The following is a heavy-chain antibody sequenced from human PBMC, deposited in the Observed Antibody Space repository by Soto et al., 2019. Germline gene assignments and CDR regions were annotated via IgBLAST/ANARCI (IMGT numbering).Heavy chain of an antibody. CDR3: ARGPSTNYYLDR. D-gene: IGHD1-1*01. CDR2: IYHTGSS. CDR1: GASMSSGGYY. Sequence: SETLSLTCTVSGASMSSGGYYWTWIRQSPVKGLEWIGYIYHTGSSNYNPSLKNRVTISVDKSKNQFSLTLSSVTAADTAVYYCARGPSTNYYLDRWGQGTLVTVSS. J-gene: IGHJ4*02. V-gene: IGHV4-61*08.